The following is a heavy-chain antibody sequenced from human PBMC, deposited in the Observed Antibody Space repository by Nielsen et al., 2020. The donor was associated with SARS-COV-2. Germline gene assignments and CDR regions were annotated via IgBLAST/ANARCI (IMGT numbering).Heavy chain of an antibody. V-gene: IGHV5-51*01. CDR3: ARSSSFDGMDV. CDR2: IYPGDSAT. D-gene: IGHD6-13*01. J-gene: IGHJ6*02. Sequence: GGSLRLSCKGSGYSFTSYWIGWVRQMPGKGLEWMGIIYPGDSATRYSPSFQGQVTISADKSISTAYLQWSSLKASDTAMYYCARSSSFDGMDVWGQGTTVTVSS. CDR1: GYSFTSYW.